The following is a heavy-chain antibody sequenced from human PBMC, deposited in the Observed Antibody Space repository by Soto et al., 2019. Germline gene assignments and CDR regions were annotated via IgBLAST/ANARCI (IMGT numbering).Heavy chain of an antibody. D-gene: IGHD3-3*01. J-gene: IGHJ5*02. CDR1: GFTFSSYS. CDR2: ISGTGITI. V-gene: IGHV3-48*02. CDR3: ARARRDDYDFWSGTFHSSNCFDP. Sequence: EVQLVESGGGLVQPGGSLRLSCVGSGFTFSSYSMNWVRQAPGKGLEWVSYISGTGITISYPDSVKGRFTISRDNAKNSLYLEMNSLRDEDTAVYYCARARRDDYDFWSGTFHSSNCFDPWGQGTLVTVSS.